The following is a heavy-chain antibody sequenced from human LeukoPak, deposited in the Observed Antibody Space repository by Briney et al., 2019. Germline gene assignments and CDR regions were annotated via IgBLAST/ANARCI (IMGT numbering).Heavy chain of an antibody. J-gene: IGHJ6*02. V-gene: IGHV4-30-2*01. CDR2: IYHSGST. Sequence: SETLSLTCAVSGGSISSGGYSWSWIRQPPGKGLEWIGYIYHSGSTYYNPSLKSRVTISVDRSKNQFSLKLSSVTAADTAVYYCARARVYYYYGMDVWGQGTTVTVSS. CDR3: ARARVYYYYGMDV. CDR1: GGSISSGGYS.